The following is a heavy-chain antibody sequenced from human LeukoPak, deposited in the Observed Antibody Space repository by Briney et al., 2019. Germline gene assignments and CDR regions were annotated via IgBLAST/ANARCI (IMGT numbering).Heavy chain of an antibody. CDR3: ARGRPRNLQWELEKDY. D-gene: IGHD1-26*01. Sequence: VASVKVSCKASGYTFTSYGISWVRQAPGQGLEWMGIINPSGGSTSYAQKFQGRVTMTRDTSTSTVYMELSSLRSEDTAVYYCARGRPRNLQWELEKDYWGQGTLVTVSS. V-gene: IGHV1-46*01. CDR1: GYTFTSYG. CDR2: INPSGGST. J-gene: IGHJ4*02.